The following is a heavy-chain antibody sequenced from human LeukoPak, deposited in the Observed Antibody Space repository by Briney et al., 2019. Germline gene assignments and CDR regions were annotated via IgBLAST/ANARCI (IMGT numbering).Heavy chain of an antibody. Sequence: PGGSLRLSCAASGFTFDDYGMSWVRQAPGKGLEWVSGINWNGGSTGYADSVKGRFTISRDNAKNSLYLQMNSLRAEDTALYYCARDDYYDSSGLFDYWGQGTLVTVSS. CDR1: GFTFDDYG. J-gene: IGHJ4*02. V-gene: IGHV3-20*04. CDR2: INWNGGST. CDR3: ARDDYYDSSGLFDY. D-gene: IGHD3-22*01.